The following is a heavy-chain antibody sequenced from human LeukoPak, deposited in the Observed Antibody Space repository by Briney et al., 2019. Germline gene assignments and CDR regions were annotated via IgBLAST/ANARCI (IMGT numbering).Heavy chain of an antibody. J-gene: IGHJ4*02. D-gene: IGHD1-26*01. CDR1: GGSISSYY. CDR2: IYYSGST. Sequence: SETLSLTCTVSGGSISSYYWSWIRQPPGKGLEWIGYIYYSGSTNYNPSLKSRVTISVDTSKNQFSLKLSSVTAADTAVYYCARGSPTLGFDYWGKGTLVTVSS. CDR3: ARGSPTLGFDY. V-gene: IGHV4-59*01.